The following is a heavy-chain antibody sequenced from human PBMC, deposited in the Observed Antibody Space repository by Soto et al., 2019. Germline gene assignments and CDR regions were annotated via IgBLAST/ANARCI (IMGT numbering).Heavy chain of an antibody. CDR2: ISSSSSYI. D-gene: IGHD2-21*02. Sequence: GGSLRLSCAASGFTFSSYSMNWVRQAPGKGLEWVSSISSSSSYIYYADSVKGRFTISRDNAKNSLYLQMNSLRAEDTAVYYCARERVSTAWGWVDAFDIWGQGTMVTVSS. J-gene: IGHJ3*02. CDR1: GFTFSSYS. CDR3: ARERVSTAWGWVDAFDI. V-gene: IGHV3-21*01.